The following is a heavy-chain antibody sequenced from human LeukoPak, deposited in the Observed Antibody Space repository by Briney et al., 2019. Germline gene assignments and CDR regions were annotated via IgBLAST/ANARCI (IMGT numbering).Heavy chain of an antibody. J-gene: IGHJ4*02. CDR2: VYFSGST. V-gene: IGHV4-39*02. Sequence: SETLSLTCTVSGGFISTYNYYWGWIRQPPGKGMEWIGSVYFSGSTYSNPSFKSRVTISADLSKNHFSLKLYSVTAADTAVYYCGRIFCSGGSCHSLVWGQGTLVTVSS. CDR3: GRIFCSGGSCHSLV. CDR1: GGFISTYNYY. D-gene: IGHD2-15*01.